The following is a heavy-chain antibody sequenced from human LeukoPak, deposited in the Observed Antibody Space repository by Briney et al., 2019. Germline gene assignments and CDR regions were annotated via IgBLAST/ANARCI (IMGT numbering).Heavy chain of an antibody. CDR3: ARGINYCSSTSCYTGNWFDP. CDR2: INPNSGGT. D-gene: IGHD2-2*02. V-gene: IGHV1-2*02. CDR1: GYTFTGYY. J-gene: IGHJ5*02. Sequence: GASVKVSCKASGYTFTGYYMHWVRQAPGQGLEWMGWINPNSGGTNYAQKFQGRVTMTRDTSISTAYMELSRLRSVDTAVYYCARGINYCSSTSCYTGNWFDPWGQGTLVTVSS.